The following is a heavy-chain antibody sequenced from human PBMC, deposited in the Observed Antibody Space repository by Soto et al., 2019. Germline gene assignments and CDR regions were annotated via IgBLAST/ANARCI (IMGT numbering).Heavy chain of an antibody. CDR2: IYHSGST. Sequence: QLQLQESGSGLVKPSQTLSLTCAVSGGSISSSGSSWTWIRQPPGKGLEWIGYIYHSGSTYYNPSLKSRVTISVDRSKNQFSLILTSVTAADTAVYYCARGAVVSFDSWGQGTLVTVSS. V-gene: IGHV4-30-2*01. CDR1: GGSISSSGSS. CDR3: ARGAVVSFDS. J-gene: IGHJ4*02. D-gene: IGHD3-22*01.